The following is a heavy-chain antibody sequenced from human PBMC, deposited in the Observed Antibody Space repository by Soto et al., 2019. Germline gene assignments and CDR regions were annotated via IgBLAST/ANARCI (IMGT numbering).Heavy chain of an antibody. J-gene: IGHJ6*02. CDR1: GFTFSSYE. CDR3: ARADYYGSGSYYIDYYYYGMDV. D-gene: IGHD3-10*01. CDR2: ISSSGSTI. Sequence: EVQLVESGGGLVQPGGSLRLSCAASGFTFSSYEMNWVRQAPGKGLEWVSYISSSGSTIYYADSVKGRFTISRDNAKNSLYLPMNSRRAEDTAVYYCARADYYGSGSYYIDYYYYGMDVWGQGTTVTVSS. V-gene: IGHV3-48*03.